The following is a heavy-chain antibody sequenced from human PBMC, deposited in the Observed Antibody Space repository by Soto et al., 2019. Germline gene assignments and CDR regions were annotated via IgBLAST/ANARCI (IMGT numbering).Heavy chain of an antibody. CDR2: INWNGGST. J-gene: IGHJ5*02. CDR3: ERGPHDYGAYGARNWVDP. V-gene: IGHV3-20*04. D-gene: IGHD4-17*01. Sequence: EVQLVESGGGVVRPGGSLRLSCAASGFTFDDYGMSWVRQVPGKGLELVSGINWNGGSTGYADSVKGRFTISRDNAKNSLYLQMNSLRAEDTALDYCERGPHDYGAYGARNWVDPWGQGPLVTVSS. CDR1: GFTFDDYG.